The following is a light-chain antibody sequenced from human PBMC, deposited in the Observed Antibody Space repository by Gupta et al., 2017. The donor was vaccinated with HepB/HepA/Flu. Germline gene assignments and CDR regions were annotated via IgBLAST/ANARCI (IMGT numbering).Light chain of an antibody. V-gene: IGKV3D-20*01. CDR2: DAS. Sequence: EVVLTQSPATLSLSPGERATLSCGASQSVSTSYLAWYQQKPGLAPRLLIYDASNRATGIPDRFSGSGSGTDFTLTISSLEPEDSALYYCHQFGTSYPTFGQGTXVEIK. CDR3: HQFGTSYPT. CDR1: QSVSTSY. J-gene: IGKJ1*01.